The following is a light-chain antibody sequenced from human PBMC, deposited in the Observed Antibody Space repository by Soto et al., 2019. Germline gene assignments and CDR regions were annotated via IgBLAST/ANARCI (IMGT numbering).Light chain of an antibody. J-gene: IGLJ1*01. Sequence: QSVLTQPHSASGTPGQRVTISCSGSSSNIGTSSVHWFQQLPGTAPKLLISTTNQRPSGVPERFSGSKSGTSASLAISGLQSEDGADYYCAVWDDSLNGHVFGTGTKLTVL. V-gene: IGLV1-44*01. CDR3: AVWDDSLNGHV. CDR2: TTN. CDR1: SSNIGTSS.